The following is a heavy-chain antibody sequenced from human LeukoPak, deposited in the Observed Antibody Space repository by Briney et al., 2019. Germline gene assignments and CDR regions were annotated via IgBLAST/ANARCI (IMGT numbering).Heavy chain of an antibody. CDR3: ARQEDDSSGYYPDPWNYYYYMDV. D-gene: IGHD3-22*01. CDR2: MYYNRST. CDR1: GGSISSYY. J-gene: IGHJ6*03. Sequence: PSETLSLTCTVSGGSISSYYWSWIRQPPGKGLEWIGYMYYNRSTNYNPSLKSRVTISVDTSKNQFSLKLSSVTAADTAVYYCARQEDDSSGYYPDPWNYYYYMDVWGKGTTVTISS. V-gene: IGHV4-59*08.